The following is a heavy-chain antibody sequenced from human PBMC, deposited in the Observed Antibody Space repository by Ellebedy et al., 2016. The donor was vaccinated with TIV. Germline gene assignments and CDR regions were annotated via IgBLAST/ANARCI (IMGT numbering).Heavy chain of an antibody. CDR1: GGIFSSYP. J-gene: IGHJ4*02. Sequence: AASVKVSCKASGGIFSSYPITWVRQAPGQGLEWMGGIIPIFGTPNYAQKFQGRVTITADESTSTAYMELSSLRSEDTAVYFCARGTGDLAPLDYWGQGTLVTVSS. CDR2: IIPIFGTP. V-gene: IGHV1-69*13. CDR3: ARGTGDLAPLDY. D-gene: IGHD7-27*01.